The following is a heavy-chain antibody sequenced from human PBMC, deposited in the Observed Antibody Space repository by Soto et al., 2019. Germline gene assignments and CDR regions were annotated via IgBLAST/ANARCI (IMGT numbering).Heavy chain of an antibody. CDR3: ARGFGFWSGQPARPIDY. Sequence: SETLSLTCAVYGGSFSGYYWSWIRQPPGKGLEWIGEINHSGSTNYNPSLKSRVTISVDTSKNQFSLKLSSVTAADTAVYYCARGFGFWSGQPARPIDYWGQGTLVTVSS. CDR1: GGSFSGYY. CDR2: INHSGST. V-gene: IGHV4-34*01. D-gene: IGHD3-3*01. J-gene: IGHJ4*02.